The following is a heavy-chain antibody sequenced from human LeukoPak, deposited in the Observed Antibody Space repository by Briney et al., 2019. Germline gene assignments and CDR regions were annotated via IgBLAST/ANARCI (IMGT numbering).Heavy chain of an antibody. CDR1: GGSFSGYY. D-gene: IGHD2-2*02. V-gene: IGHV4-34*01. CDR3: ARGRGPRCSSTSCYTGSRVIYFDL. CDR2: INHSGST. Sequence: PSETLSLTCAVYGGSFSGYYWSWIRQPPGKGLEWIGEINHSGSTNYNPFLKRRVTISVDTSKNQFSLKLSSVTAADTAVYYCARGRGPRCSSTSCYTGSRVIYFDLWGRGTLVTVSS. J-gene: IGHJ2*01.